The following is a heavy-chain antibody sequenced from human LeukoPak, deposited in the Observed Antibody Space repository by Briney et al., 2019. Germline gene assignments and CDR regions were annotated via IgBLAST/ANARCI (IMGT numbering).Heavy chain of an antibody. D-gene: IGHD2-2*01. V-gene: IGHV3-23*01. CDR3: AKQYCSSTSCYWEYYYYYMDV. CDR2: ISASGGRT. J-gene: IGHJ6*03. Sequence: GGSLRLSCAASGFTFSSYGMNWVRQAPGKGLEWVSAISASGGRTYYADSVKGRFTISRDNSKNTLYLQMNSLRAEDTAVYYCAKQYCSSTSCYWEYYYYYMDVWGKGTTVTIAS. CDR1: GFTFSSYG.